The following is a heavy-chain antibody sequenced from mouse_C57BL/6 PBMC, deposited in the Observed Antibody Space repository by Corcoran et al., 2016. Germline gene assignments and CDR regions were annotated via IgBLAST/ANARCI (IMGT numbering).Heavy chain of an antibody. CDR3: ARGDLLWYPWFAY. J-gene: IGHJ3*01. CDR2: ISYDGSN. Sequence: DVQLQESGPGLVKPSQSLSLTCSVTGYSITSGYYWNWIRQFPGNKLEWMGYISYDGSNNYNPSLKNRISITRDTSKNKFFLKLNSVTTEDTATYYCARGDLLWYPWFAYWGQGTLVTVSA. CDR1: GYSITSGYY. V-gene: IGHV3-6*01. D-gene: IGHD2-1*01.